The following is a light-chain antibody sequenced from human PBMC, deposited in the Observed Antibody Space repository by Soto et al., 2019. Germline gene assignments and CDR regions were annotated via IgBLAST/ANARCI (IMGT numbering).Light chain of an antibody. CDR3: GTWDTSLSGVV. CDR2: EYN. CDR1: SSNIGNNY. J-gene: IGLJ2*01. Sequence: QSVLTQPPSVSAAPGQKVTISCSGSSSNIGNNYVDWYQQLPGTAPRLLIYEYNKRPSGIPDRFSGSKSGTSATLGITGLQTGDEAVYYCGTWDTSLSGVVFGGGTKLTVL. V-gene: IGLV1-51*01.